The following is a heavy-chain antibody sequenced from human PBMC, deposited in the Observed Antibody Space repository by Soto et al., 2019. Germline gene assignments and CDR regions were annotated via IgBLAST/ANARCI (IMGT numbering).Heavy chain of an antibody. V-gene: IGHV5-10-1*01. Sequence: GESLKISCKGSGYSFTSYWISWVRQMPGKGLEWMGRIDPSDSYTNYSPSFQGHVTISADKSISTAYLQWSSLKASDTAMYYCARIAEAYYYYYGMDVWGQGTTVTVSS. CDR3: ARIAEAYYYYYGMDV. CDR1: GYSFTSYW. CDR2: IDPSDSYT. D-gene: IGHD6-13*01. J-gene: IGHJ6*02.